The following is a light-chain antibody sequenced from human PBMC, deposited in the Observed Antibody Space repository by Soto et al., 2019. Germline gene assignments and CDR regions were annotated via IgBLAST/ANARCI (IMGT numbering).Light chain of an antibody. CDR2: HDN. J-gene: IGLJ3*02. CDR3: ATWDDALNVWV. CDR1: SSNIGSNT. Sequence: QSVLTQPPSVSGTPGQRVTISCSGSSSNIGSNTVNWYQQLPGTAPKLLIYHDNKRPSGVPDRVSGSKSGTSASLAISGVQSEDDADYYCATWDDALNVWVFGGGTKLTV. V-gene: IGLV1-44*01.